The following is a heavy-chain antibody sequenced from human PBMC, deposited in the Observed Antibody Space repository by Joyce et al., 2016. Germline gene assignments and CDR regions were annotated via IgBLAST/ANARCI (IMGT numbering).Heavy chain of an antibody. D-gene: IGHD1-26*01. J-gene: IGHJ5*02. CDR3: ARQANSGSYYGDWFDP. V-gene: IGHV5-51*01. CDR1: GYSFTNYW. Sequence: EVQLVQSGAEVKKPGKSLKISCKASGYSFTNYWIGWVRQLPGKGLEWMGIIYPGDSSTRYSPSFQGQVTISADKSISTAYLQWSSLKASDTAMYYCARQANSGSYYGDWFDPWGQGTLVTVSS. CDR2: IYPGDSST.